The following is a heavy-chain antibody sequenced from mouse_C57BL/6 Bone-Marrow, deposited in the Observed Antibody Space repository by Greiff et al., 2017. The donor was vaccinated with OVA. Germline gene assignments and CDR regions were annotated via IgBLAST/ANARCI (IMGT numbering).Heavy chain of an antibody. CDR3: ASAGFAY. CDR1: GYTFTSYW. J-gene: IGHJ3*01. V-gene: IGHV1-50*01. CDR2: IDPSDSYT. Sequence: QVQLQQPGAELVKPGASVKLSCKASGYTFTSYWMQWVKQRPGQGLEWIGKIDPSDSYTNYNQKFKGKATLTVDTSSSTAYMQLSSLTSEDSAVYYCASAGFAYWGQGTLVTVSA.